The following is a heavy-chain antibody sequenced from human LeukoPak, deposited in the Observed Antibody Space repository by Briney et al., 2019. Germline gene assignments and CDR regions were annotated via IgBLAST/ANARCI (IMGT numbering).Heavy chain of an antibody. V-gene: IGHV3-48*02. CDR2: ISRNTGTI. J-gene: IGHJ3*02. CDR3: ARDLSYAFDI. CDR1: GFTFSSYW. Sequence: HTGGSLRLSCAASGFTFSSYWMHWVRQAPGKGLEWVSYISRNTGTIYYADSVKGRFTISRDNAKNSLYLQMNTLRDEDTAVYYCARDLSYAFDIWGQGTKVTVSS.